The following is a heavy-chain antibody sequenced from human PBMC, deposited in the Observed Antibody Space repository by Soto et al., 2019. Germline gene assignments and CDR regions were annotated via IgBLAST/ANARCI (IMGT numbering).Heavy chain of an antibody. Sequence: QLQLQESGPGLVKPSETLSLTCTVSGGSISSSSYYWGWIRQPPGKGLEWIGSIYYSGSTYYNPSLRSRVTISVDXXKXHFSLKLSSVTAADTXXYYCARGDIVVVPAADLNWFDPWGQGTLVTVSS. CDR3: ARGDIVVVPAADLNWFDP. CDR1: GGSISSSSYY. D-gene: IGHD2-2*01. V-gene: IGHV4-39*02. J-gene: IGHJ5*02. CDR2: IYYSGST.